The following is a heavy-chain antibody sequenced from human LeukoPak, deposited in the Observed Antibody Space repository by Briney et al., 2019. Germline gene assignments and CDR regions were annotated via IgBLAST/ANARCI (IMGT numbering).Heavy chain of an antibody. CDR3: AKDSRQLWLEYFDY. V-gene: IGHV3-23*01. Sequence: GGSLRLSCAASGFTFSSYAMTWVRQAPGKGLEWVSAITSGGLTFYADSVKGRFTISRDNSINTLYLQMNSLRADDTAVYYCAKDSRQLWLEYFDYWGQGTLVTVSS. J-gene: IGHJ4*02. D-gene: IGHD5-18*01. CDR1: GFTFSSYA. CDR2: ITSGGLT.